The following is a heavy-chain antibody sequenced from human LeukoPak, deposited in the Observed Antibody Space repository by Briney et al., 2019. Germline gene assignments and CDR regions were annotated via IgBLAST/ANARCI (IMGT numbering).Heavy chain of an antibody. D-gene: IGHD3-22*01. CDR2: IYYSGST. V-gene: IGHV4-39*01. Sequence: SETLSLTCTVSGGSISSRSYYWGWIRQPPGKGLEWIGSIYYSGSTYYNPSLKSRVSISVDTSKNQFSLKLNSVTAADTAVYYCARQYYYDSSVYPLDYWGQGTLVTVSS. CDR3: ARQYYYDSSVYPLDY. CDR1: GGSISSRSYY. J-gene: IGHJ4*02.